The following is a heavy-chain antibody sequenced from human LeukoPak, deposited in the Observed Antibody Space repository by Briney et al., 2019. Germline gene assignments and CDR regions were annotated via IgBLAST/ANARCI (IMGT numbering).Heavy chain of an antibody. CDR3: ARYVVYGSGKYYFDY. CDR2: INYSGST. CDR1: GGSVSSTTYF. D-gene: IGHD3-10*01. J-gene: IGHJ4*02. V-gene: IGHV4-39*01. Sequence: SETLSLTCTVSGGSVSSTTYFWSWIRQPPGKGLEWIASINYSGSTYYNPSLKSRVTISVDTSENQFSLKLSSVTAAGTAVYYCARYVVYGSGKYYFDYWGQGTLVTVSS.